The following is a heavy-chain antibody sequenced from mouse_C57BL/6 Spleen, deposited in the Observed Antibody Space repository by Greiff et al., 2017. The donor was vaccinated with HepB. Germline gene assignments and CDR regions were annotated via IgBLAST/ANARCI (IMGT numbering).Heavy chain of an antibody. V-gene: IGHV1-64*01. Sequence: QVQLQQPGAELVKPGASVKLSCKASGYTFTSYWMHWVKQRPGQGLEWIGMIHPNSGSTNYNEKFKSKATLTVDKSSSTAYMQLISLTSEDSAVYYCARYYGSSYVDWYFDVWGTGTTVTVSS. D-gene: IGHD1-1*01. CDR2: IHPNSGST. CDR3: ARYYGSSYVDWYFDV. CDR1: GYTFTSYW. J-gene: IGHJ1*03.